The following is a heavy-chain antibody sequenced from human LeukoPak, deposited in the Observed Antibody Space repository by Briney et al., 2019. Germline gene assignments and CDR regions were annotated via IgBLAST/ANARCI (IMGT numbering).Heavy chain of an antibody. Sequence: PSETLSLTCTVSGGSISGNYWSWIRQPPGQGLEWIAYIHSSGYTNYNPSLKSRVTISVDTSNNQFSLKVTSVTAADTAMYYCTKRQGPTSGSYDYFDPWGQGALVNVSS. V-gene: IGHV4-4*09. CDR1: GGSISGNY. J-gene: IGHJ5*02. D-gene: IGHD1-26*01. CDR3: TKRQGPTSGSYDYFDP. CDR2: IHSSGYT.